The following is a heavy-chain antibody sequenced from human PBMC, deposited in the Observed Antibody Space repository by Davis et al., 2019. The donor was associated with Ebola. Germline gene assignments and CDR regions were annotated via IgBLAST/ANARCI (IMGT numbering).Heavy chain of an antibody. CDR2: INHSGST. CDR3: ARGKGVLWFGELLYQLGYYYGMDV. D-gene: IGHD3-10*01. V-gene: IGHV4-34*01. Sequence: MPSETLSLTCAVYGGSFSGYYWSWIRQPPGKGLEWIGEINHSGSTNYNPSLKSRVTISVDTSKNQFSLKLRSVTAADTAVYYCARGKGVLWFGELLYQLGYYYGMDVWGKGTTVTVSS. J-gene: IGHJ6*04. CDR1: GGSFSGYY.